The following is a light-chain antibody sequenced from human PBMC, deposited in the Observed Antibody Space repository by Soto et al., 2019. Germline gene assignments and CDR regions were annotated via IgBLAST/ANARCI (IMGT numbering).Light chain of an antibody. Sequence: QSVLTKPPSVSGAPGQRVTISCTGSSSNIGAGYDVHWYQQLPGTAPKLLIYGNSNRPSGVPHRFSGSKSGTSASLAITGLHAEDEADYYCQSYDSSLSSYVFGTGTKVTVL. V-gene: IGLV1-40*01. CDR3: QSYDSSLSSYV. CDR1: SSNIGAGYD. J-gene: IGLJ1*01. CDR2: GNS.